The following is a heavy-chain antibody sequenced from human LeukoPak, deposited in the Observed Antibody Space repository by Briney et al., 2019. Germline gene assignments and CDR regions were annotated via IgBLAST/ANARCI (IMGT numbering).Heavy chain of an antibody. J-gene: IGHJ4*02. CDR3: ARDQLPLRYFDWLFD. CDR1: GYTFTSYA. V-gene: IGHV1-18*01. D-gene: IGHD3-9*01. CDR2: IIPIFGTA. Sequence: ASVKVSCKASGYTFTSYAISWVRQAPGQGLEWMGGIIPIFGTANYAQKLQGRVTMTTDTSTSTAYMELRSLRSDDTAVYYCARDQLPLRYFDWLFDWGQGTLVTVSS.